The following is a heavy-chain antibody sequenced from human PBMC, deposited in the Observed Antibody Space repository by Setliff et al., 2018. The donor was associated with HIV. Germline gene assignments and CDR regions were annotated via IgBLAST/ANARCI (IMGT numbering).Heavy chain of an antibody. CDR3: ARGEQLVDNWFDP. V-gene: IGHV4-39*07. CDR2: IYYSGST. J-gene: IGHJ5*02. D-gene: IGHD6-13*01. Sequence: SETLSLTCTVSGGSIRSSIYYWGWVRQPPGKGLEWIGSIYYSGSTYYNPSLQSRLTISVDTSRIQFSLKLNSVTAADTAVYYCARGEQLVDNWFDPWGQGTLVTVSS. CDR1: GGSIRSSIYY.